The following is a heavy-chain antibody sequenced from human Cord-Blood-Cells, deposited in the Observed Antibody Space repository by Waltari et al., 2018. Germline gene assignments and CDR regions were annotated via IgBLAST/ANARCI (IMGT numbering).Heavy chain of an antibody. V-gene: IGHV3-33*01. Sequence: QVQLVESGGGVVQPGRSLRLSCAASGFTFSSYGLTWVRQAPGKGLEWVAVIWYDGSNKYYADSVKGRFTISRDNSKNTLYLQMNSLRAEDTAVYYCARDSSSGSYFDYWGQGTLVTVSS. CDR3: ARDSSSGSYFDY. CDR2: IWYDGSNK. J-gene: IGHJ4*02. CDR1: GFTFSSYG. D-gene: IGHD1-26*01.